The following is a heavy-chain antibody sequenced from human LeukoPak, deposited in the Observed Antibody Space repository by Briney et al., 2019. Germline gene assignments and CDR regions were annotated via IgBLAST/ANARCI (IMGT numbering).Heavy chain of an antibody. CDR1: GYSFTSYW. D-gene: IGHD4-17*01. CDR3: ARSADYGDYENNWFDP. Sequence: GESLKISCKGSGYSFTSYWIGWERQMPGKGLEWMGIIYPGDSDTRYSPPFQGQVTISADKSISTAYLQWSSLKASDTAMYYCARSADYGDYENNWFDPWGQGTLVTVSS. V-gene: IGHV5-51*01. J-gene: IGHJ5*02. CDR2: IYPGDSDT.